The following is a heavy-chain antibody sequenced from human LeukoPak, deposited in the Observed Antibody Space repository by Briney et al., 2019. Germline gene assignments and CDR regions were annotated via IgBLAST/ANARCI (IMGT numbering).Heavy chain of an antibody. V-gene: IGHV4-34*01. Sequence: SETLSLTCAVSGGSFGGYYWSWIRQSPVKGLEWIGEINHSGNTNYNPSLRSRVSILVDTSKNQFSLRLSSVTAADTAVYYCARVRLELLEYYYYMDVWDKGATVTVSS. D-gene: IGHD1-7*01. CDR1: GGSFGGYY. CDR3: ARVRLELLEYYYYMDV. J-gene: IGHJ6*03. CDR2: INHSGNT.